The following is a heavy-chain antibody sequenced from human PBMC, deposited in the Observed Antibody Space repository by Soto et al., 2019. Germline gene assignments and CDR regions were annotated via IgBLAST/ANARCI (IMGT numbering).Heavy chain of an antibody. V-gene: IGHV3-7*05. D-gene: IGHD1-26*01. CDR2: IKQDGREK. CDR3: ARESYGENYSNSRMDL. CDR1: GFTFTNYW. Sequence: EVQLVESGGGLVQPGGSLRLSCGASGFTFTNYWMSWVRRAPGKGLEWVANIKQDGREKYYVDSVTGRFTISRDNAKDSLYLQMNGQRVEDTAVYYCARESYGENYSNSRMDLWGKGTTVTVSS. J-gene: IGHJ6*04.